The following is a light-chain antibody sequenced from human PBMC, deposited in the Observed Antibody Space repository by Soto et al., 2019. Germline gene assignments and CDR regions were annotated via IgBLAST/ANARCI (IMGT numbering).Light chain of an antibody. CDR1: SGHSSYI. V-gene: IGLV4-60*02. CDR2: IEGDGSY. CDR3: ETWDSNTRV. Sequence: QLVLTQSSSASASLGSSVKLTCTLSSGHSSYIIAWHQQQPGKAPQYLMKIEGDGSYNKGSGVPDRFSGSTSGADRYLTISNLQFEDEADYYCETWDSNTRVFGGGTKLTVL. J-gene: IGLJ3*02.